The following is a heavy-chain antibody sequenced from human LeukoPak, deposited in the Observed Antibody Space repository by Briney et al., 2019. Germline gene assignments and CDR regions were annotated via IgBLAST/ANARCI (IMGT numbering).Heavy chain of an antibody. J-gene: IGHJ3*02. V-gene: IGHV1-18*01. D-gene: IGHD1-26*01. CDR2: ISAYNGNT. Sequence: GASVKVSCKASGYTFTSYGITWVRQAPGQGLEWMGWISAYNGNTNYAQKLQGRVTMTTDTSTTTVYMELRSLRSDDTAVYYCARDRDPRSIFNIIVGKTGSAFDIWGQGTLVTVSS. CDR1: GYTFTSYG. CDR3: ARDRDPRSIFNIIVGKTGSAFDI.